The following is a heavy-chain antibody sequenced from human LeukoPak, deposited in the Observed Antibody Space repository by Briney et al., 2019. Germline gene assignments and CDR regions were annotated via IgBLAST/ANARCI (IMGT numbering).Heavy chain of an antibody. CDR1: GFTFSSYG. CDR3: AAGGYSYGYFRG. CDR2: ISYDGSNK. V-gene: IGHV3-30*03. D-gene: IGHD5-18*01. Sequence: GGSLRLSCAASGFTFSSYGMHWVRQAPGKGLEWVAVISYDGSNKYYADSVKGRFTISRDNSKNTLYLQMNSLRAEDTAVYYCAAGGYSYGYFRGWGQGTLVTVSS. J-gene: IGHJ4*02.